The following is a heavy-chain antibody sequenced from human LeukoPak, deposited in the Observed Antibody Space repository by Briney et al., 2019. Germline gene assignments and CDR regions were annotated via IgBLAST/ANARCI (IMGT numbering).Heavy chain of an antibody. V-gene: IGHV3-48*03. CDR2: ISTTGSTV. Sequence: GGSLRLSCAASGFSFGRYEMNWVRQAPGKGLEWVSYISTTGSTVYYADSVEGRFTMSRDNAKNLLYLQMNSLRAEDAAVYYCAQDFPHYYESSHGMDAWGQGTTVTVSS. CDR3: AQDFPHYYESSHGMDA. J-gene: IGHJ6*02. CDR1: GFSFGRYE. D-gene: IGHD3-22*01.